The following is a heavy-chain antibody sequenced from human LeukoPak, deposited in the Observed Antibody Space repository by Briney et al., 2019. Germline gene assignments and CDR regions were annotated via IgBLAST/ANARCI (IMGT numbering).Heavy chain of an antibody. CDR2: ISSSGSTI. V-gene: IGHV3-11*04. CDR3: ARVVSSGWYWDYYYYMDV. D-gene: IGHD6-19*01. CDR1: GFTVSSNY. Sequence: KAGGSLRLSCAASGFTVSSNYMTWVRQAPGKGLEWVSYISSSGSTIYYADSVKGRFTISRDNAKNSLYLQMNSLRAEDTAVYYCARVVSSGWYWDYYYYMDVWGKGTTVTVSS. J-gene: IGHJ6*03.